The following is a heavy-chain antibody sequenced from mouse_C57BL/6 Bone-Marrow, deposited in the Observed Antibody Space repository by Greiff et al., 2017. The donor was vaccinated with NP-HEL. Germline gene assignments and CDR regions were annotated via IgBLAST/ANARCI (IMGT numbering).Heavy chain of an antibody. CDR1: GYTFTSYW. CDR2: IHPNSGSN. V-gene: IGHV1-64*01. CDR3: ARSRCYYDYAAWFAY. Sequence: QVQLQQPGAELVKPGASVKLSCKASGYTFTSYWMHWVKQRPGQGLEWIGMIHPNSGSNNYNEKFKSKATLTVDKSSSTAYMQLSSLTSEDSAVYYCARSRCYYDYAAWFAYWGQGTLVTVSA. J-gene: IGHJ3*01. D-gene: IGHD2-4*01.